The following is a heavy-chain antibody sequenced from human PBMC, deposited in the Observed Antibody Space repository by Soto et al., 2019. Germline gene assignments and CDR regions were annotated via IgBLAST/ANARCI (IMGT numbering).Heavy chain of an antibody. J-gene: IGHJ4*02. CDR1: DGSISGGGYS. V-gene: IGHV4-30-2*01. CDR2: IYHSGTI. D-gene: IGHD3-22*01. CDR3: ARDNRSGYYFDY. Sequence: SSETLSLTCTVSDGSISGGGYSWSWIRQPPGKGLEWIGYIYHSGTIYFNPSLKSRVTLSVDRSKNQFSLKLSSVTAADTAVYYCARDNRSGYYFDYWGQGTLVTVSS.